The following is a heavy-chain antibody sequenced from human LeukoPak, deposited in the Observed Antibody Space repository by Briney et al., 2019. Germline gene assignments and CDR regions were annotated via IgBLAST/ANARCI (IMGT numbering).Heavy chain of an antibody. CDR2: ISSSSSYI. Sequence: GGSLRLSCAASGFTFSSYSMNWVRQAPGKGLEWVSSISSSSSYIYYADSVKGQFTISRDNAKNSLYLQMNSLRAEDTAVYYCATSGLESYYFDYWGQGTLVTVSS. V-gene: IGHV3-21*01. CDR3: ATSGLESYYFDY. CDR1: GFTFSSYS. D-gene: IGHD7-27*01. J-gene: IGHJ4*02.